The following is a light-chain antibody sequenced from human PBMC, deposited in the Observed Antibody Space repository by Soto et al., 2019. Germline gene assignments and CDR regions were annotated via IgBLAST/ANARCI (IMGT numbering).Light chain of an antibody. CDR2: EVT. V-gene: IGLV2-14*01. Sequence: ALTQPASVSCSPGQSIAISCTGTSSDVGGYDYVSWYQQHPDKAPKLIIYEVTKRPSGVSNRFSGSKSGNTASLTISGLQPDDEDDYYCSSHTSGDTRVFGSGTKVTVL. CDR3: SSHTSGDTRV. CDR1: SSDVGGYDY. J-gene: IGLJ1*01.